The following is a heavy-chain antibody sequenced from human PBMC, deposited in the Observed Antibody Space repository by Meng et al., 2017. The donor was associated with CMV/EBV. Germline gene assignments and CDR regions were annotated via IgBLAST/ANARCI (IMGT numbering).Heavy chain of an antibody. V-gene: IGHV3-30-3*01. D-gene: IGHD1-26*01. CDR3: ARDMEPLALVATADY. J-gene: IGHJ4*02. CDR1: GFSFSDYP. CDR2: ISYDVSSK. Sequence: GESLKISCAASGFSFSDYPMHWVRQAPGKGLEWVAVISYDVSSKYYTDSVKGRFTISRDNSKNTLYLQMNSLRAEDTAVYYCARDMEPLALVATADYRGQGTLVTVSS.